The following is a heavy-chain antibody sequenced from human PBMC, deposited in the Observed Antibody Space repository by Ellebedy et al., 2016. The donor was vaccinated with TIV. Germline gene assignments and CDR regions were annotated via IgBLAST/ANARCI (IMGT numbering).Heavy chain of an antibody. D-gene: IGHD3/OR15-3a*01. V-gene: IGHV3-13*01. J-gene: IGHJ6*03. CDR1: GFTFSSYD. CDR3: ARGRAGFGPHPYYMDV. Sequence: GESLKISXAASGFTFSSYDMHWVRQATGKGLEWVSAIGTAGDTYYPGSVKGRFTISRENAKNSLYLQMNSLRAGDTAVYYCARGRAGFGPHPYYMDVWGKGTTVTVSS. CDR2: IGTAGDT.